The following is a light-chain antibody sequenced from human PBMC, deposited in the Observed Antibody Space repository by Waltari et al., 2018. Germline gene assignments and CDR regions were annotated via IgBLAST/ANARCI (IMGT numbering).Light chain of an antibody. Sequence: DIQMTQSPSSLSASVGDRVTITCRASQSISNYLNWYQQKPGQAPNLLIYATSVLQSGVPSRFTGSGSGTDFTLTISSLQPEDFATYYCQQSYGTLWTFGQGTKVEI. CDR1: QSISNY. CDR3: QQSYGTLWT. V-gene: IGKV1-39*01. CDR2: ATS. J-gene: IGKJ1*01.